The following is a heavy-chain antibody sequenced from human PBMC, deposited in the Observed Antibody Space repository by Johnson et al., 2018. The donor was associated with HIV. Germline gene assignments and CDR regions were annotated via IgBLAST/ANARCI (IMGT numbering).Heavy chain of an antibody. Sequence: VQLVESGGGLVQPGRSLRLSCAASGFTFDDYAMHWVRQAPGKGLEWVAGICWNSGSIDYADSVKGRFTISRDNAKNSLYLQMNSLRAEDTALYYCAKDWCSVCSCCLFDIWGQGTMVTVSS. J-gene: IGHJ3*02. V-gene: IGHV3-9*01. CDR1: GFTFDDYA. D-gene: IGHD2-15*01. CDR3: AKDWCSVCSCCLFDI. CDR2: ICWNSGSI.